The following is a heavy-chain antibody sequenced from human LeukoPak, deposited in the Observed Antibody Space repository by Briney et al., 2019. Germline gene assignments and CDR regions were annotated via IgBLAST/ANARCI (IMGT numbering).Heavy chain of an antibody. D-gene: IGHD3-22*01. CDR2: IYTSGST. Sequence: SETLSLTCTVSGGSISSYYWSWIRQPAGKGPEWIGRIYTSGSTNYNPSLKSRVTMSVDTSKNQFSLKLSSVTAADTAVYYCARDRHYYDSSAPQEDAFDIWGQGTMVTVSS. V-gene: IGHV4-4*07. J-gene: IGHJ3*02. CDR3: ARDRHYYDSSAPQEDAFDI. CDR1: GGSISSYY.